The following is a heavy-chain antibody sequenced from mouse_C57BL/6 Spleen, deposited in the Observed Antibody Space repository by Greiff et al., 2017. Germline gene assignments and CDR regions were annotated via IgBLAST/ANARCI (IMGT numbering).Heavy chain of an antibody. CDR2: FPPYTDDP. Sequence: QVQLQQSGAELVKPGASVQMSCKASGYTFPPYPIEWMKQNHGQSLEWIGNFPPYTDDPTYNEKFKGTATLTVEKSSSTGYLERSRVTSDDSAVDNGARGYGSSAGCAYGGQGTLVTVAA. CDR1: GYTFPPYP. D-gene: IGHD1-1*01. V-gene: IGHV1-47*01. J-gene: IGHJ3*01. CDR3: ARGYGSSAGCAY.